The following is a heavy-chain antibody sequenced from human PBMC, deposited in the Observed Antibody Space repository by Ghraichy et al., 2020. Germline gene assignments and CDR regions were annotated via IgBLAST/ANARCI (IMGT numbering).Heavy chain of an antibody. CDR3: ARGYSDFDY. J-gene: IGHJ4*02. CDR1: GFTFSSYA. V-gene: IGHV3-23*01. CDR2: ISGSGGST. D-gene: IGHD2-15*01. Sequence: GESLNISCAASGFTFSSYAMSWVRQAPGKGLEWVSAISGSGGSTYYADSVKGRFTISRDNSKNTLYLQMNSLRAEDTAVYYCARGYSDFDYWGQGTLVTVSS.